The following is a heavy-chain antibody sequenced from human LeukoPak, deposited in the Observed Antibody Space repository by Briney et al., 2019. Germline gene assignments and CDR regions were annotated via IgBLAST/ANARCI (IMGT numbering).Heavy chain of an antibody. V-gene: IGHV4-39*07. D-gene: IGHD3-10*01. CDR1: GGSISSSSYY. CDR2: IYYSGST. J-gene: IGHJ4*02. CDR3: ARVTHYYDSGSYPY. Sequence: SETLSLTCTVSGGSISSSSYYWGWIRQPPGEGLEWIGSIYYSGSTYYNPSLKSRATISVDTSKNQFSLKLSSVTAADTAVYYCARVTHYYDSGSYPYWGQGTLVIVSS.